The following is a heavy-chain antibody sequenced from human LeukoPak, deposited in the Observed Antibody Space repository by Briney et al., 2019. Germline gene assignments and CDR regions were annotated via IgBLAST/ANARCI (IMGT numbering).Heavy chain of an antibody. V-gene: IGHV4-38-2*02. CDR1: GYSISSGYY. CDR3: ARQVRYCSSTSCYNFDY. D-gene: IGHD2-2*02. CDR2: IYHSGST. Sequence: SETLSLTCTVSGYSISSGYYWGWIRQPPGKGLEWIGSIYHSGSTYYNPSLKSRVTISVDTSKNQFSLKLSSVTAADTAVYYCARQVRYCSSTSCYNFDYWGQGTLVTVSS. J-gene: IGHJ4*02.